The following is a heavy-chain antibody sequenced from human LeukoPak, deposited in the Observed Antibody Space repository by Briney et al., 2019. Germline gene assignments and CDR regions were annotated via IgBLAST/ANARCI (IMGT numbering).Heavy chain of an antibody. CDR2: ITSSGGST. CDR3: ARSGYYYGSGSYYDY. Sequence: GGSLRLSCAASGFTFSSYAMSWVRQAPGKGLEWVSAITSSGGSTYYADSVKGRFTISRDNSKNTLYLQMNSLRAEDTAVYYCARSGYYYGSGSYYDYWGQGTLVTVSS. D-gene: IGHD3-10*01. V-gene: IGHV3-23*01. J-gene: IGHJ4*02. CDR1: GFTFSSYA.